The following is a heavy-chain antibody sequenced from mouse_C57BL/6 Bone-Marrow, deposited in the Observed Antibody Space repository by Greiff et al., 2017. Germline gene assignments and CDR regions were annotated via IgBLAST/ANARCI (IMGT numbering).Heavy chain of an antibody. Sequence: QPGAALVKLGALVTMSCKASGYTFTSYWITWVKQRPGQGLGWSGDIYPGSGSTNYNEKFKSKATLTVYTSSSTAYMQLRSLTSEDSAVYSWARYSNYVASFAKWGQATLGTV. D-gene: IGHD2-5*01. V-gene: IGHV1-55*01. CDR3: ARYSNYVASFAK. J-gene: IGHJ3*01. CDR1: GYTFTSYW. CDR2: IYPGSGST.